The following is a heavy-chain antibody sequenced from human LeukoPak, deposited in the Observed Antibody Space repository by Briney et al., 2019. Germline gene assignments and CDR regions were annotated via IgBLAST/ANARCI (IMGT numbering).Heavy chain of an antibody. Sequence: GGSLRLSCAASGFTFRSYWMHWVRQAPGKGLVWVSRINSDGSSTSYADSVKGRFTISRDNAKNSLYLQMNSLRAEDTAVYYCARDGSRGNLVTAPDYWGQGTLVTVSS. CDR2: INSDGSST. J-gene: IGHJ4*02. CDR1: GFTFRSYW. CDR3: ARDGSRGNLVTAPDY. D-gene: IGHD2-21*02. V-gene: IGHV3-74*01.